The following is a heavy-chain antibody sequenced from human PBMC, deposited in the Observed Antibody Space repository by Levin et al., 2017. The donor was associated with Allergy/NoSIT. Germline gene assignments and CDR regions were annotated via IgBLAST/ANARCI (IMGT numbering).Heavy chain of an antibody. D-gene: IGHD3-9*01. V-gene: IGHV3-30*18. CDR2: ISDDGSKK. CDR1: GFAFSSYA. J-gene: IGHJ3*02. CDR3: AKVRRELVIATDAFDI. Sequence: LGESLKISCAVSGFAFSSYAMHWVRQAPGKGLEWVADISDDGSKKYYADSVKGRFTISRDNLKNTLFLQMNSLRVEDTAVYYCAKVRRELVIATDAFDIWGPGTLVTVSS.